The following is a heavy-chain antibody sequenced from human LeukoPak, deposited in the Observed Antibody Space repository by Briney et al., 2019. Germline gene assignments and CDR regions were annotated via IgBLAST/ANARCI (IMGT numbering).Heavy chain of an antibody. J-gene: IGHJ4*02. CDR2: MYYSGST. Sequence: SETLSLTCTVSGGSISGYYWTWIRQPPGKGLEWVGYMYYSGSTNYNPSLKSRVTISIDTSKNQFSLKLSSVTGADTAVYYCARSGGHSYGFDYWGQGTLVTVSS. D-gene: IGHD5-18*01. V-gene: IGHV4-59*08. CDR3: ARSGGHSYGFDY. CDR1: GGSISGYY.